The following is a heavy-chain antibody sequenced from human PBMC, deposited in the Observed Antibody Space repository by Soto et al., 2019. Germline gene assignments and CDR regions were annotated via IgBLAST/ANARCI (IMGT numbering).Heavy chain of an antibody. J-gene: IGHJ6*03. CDR2: IYSGGST. D-gene: IGHD3-10*01. Sequence: GGSLRLSCAASGFTVSSNYMSWVRQAPGKGLEWVSVIYSGGSTYYADSVKGRFTISRDNSKNTLYLQMNSLRAEDTAVYYCAKTRYSYGSGGYYMDVWGKGTTVTVSS. CDR3: AKTRYSYGSGGYYMDV. V-gene: IGHV3-66*01. CDR1: GFTVSSNY.